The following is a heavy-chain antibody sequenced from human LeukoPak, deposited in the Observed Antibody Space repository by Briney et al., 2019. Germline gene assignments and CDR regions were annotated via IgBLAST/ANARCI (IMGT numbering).Heavy chain of an antibody. CDR1: GFNFMVHG. CDR3: ARDSALRI. V-gene: IGHV3-48*01. J-gene: IGHJ4*02. D-gene: IGHD6-13*01. CDR2: ISNTGSTI. Sequence: GGSLRLSCATSGFNFMVHGINWVRQAPGKELEWISYISNTGSTIYYADSVRGRFTISRDDGKTSVHLQMNSLRVEDTAVYYCARDSALRIWGQGTLVTVSS.